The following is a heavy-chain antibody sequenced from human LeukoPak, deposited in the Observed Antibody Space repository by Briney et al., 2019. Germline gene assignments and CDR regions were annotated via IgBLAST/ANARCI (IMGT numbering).Heavy chain of an antibody. Sequence: PSETLSLTCTVSGGSISSYYWSWIRQPPGKGLEWIGYIYYSGSTNHNPSLKSRITISVDTSKNQFSLKLSSVTAADTAVYYCARGSGFWIFGGIDYWGQGTLVTVSS. CDR3: ARGSGFWIFGGIDY. D-gene: IGHD3-3*01. V-gene: IGHV4-59*12. J-gene: IGHJ4*02. CDR1: GGSISSYY. CDR2: IYYSGST.